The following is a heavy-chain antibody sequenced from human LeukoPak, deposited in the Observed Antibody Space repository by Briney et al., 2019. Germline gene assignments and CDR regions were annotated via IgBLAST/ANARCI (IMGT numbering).Heavy chain of an antibody. CDR1: GGSFSGYY. CDR3: ARGKDTAMGTAFDI. V-gene: IGHV4-34*01. J-gene: IGHJ3*02. D-gene: IGHD5-18*01. Sequence: NPSETPSLTCAVYGGSFSGYYWSWIRQPPGKGLEWIGEINHSGSTNYNPSLKSRVTISVDTSKNQFSLKLSSVTAADTAVYYCARGKDTAMGTAFDIWGQGTMVTVSS. CDR2: INHSGST.